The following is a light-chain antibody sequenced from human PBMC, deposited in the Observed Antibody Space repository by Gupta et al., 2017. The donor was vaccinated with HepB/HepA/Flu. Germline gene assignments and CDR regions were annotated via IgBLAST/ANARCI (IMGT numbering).Light chain of an antibody. CDR1: QCLLHSNGYNY. J-gene: IGKJ4*01. V-gene: IGKV2-28*01. Sequence: IEMTQFTLSLPVTPGAPASISCRSSQCLLHSNGYNYLDWYRRKLGQSPQLLIYLGSNRASGVPDRFSGSESGTYFTLKISRVEAEDVGVYYCMQALQTLTFGGGTXMEIK. CDR3: MQALQTLT. CDR2: LGS.